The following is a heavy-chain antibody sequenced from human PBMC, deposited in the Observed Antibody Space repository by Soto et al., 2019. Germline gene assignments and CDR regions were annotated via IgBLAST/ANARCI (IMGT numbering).Heavy chain of an antibody. V-gene: IGHV3-30*18. CDR1: GFTFSSYG. J-gene: IGHJ4*02. CDR3: AKALIAVAGTFDY. Sequence: QVQLVESGGGVVQPGRSLRLSCAASGFTFSSYGMHWVRQAPGKGLEWVAVISYDGSNKYYADSVKGPFTISRDNSKNTLYLQMNSLRAEDTAVYYCAKALIAVAGTFDYWGQGTLVTVSS. D-gene: IGHD6-19*01. CDR2: ISYDGSNK.